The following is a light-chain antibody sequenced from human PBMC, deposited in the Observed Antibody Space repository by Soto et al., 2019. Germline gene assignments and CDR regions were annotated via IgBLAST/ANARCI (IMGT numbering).Light chain of an antibody. J-gene: IGLJ1*01. CDR3: VLYMGSGISV. V-gene: IGLV8-61*01. Sequence: VVTQEPSFSVSPGGTVTLTCGLSSGSVSTSYYPSWYQQTPGQAPRTLIYSTNTRSSGVPDRFSGSILGNKAALTITGAEADEEAYYYWVLYMGSGISVFGTGTKVTVL. CDR2: STN. CDR1: SGSVSTSYY.